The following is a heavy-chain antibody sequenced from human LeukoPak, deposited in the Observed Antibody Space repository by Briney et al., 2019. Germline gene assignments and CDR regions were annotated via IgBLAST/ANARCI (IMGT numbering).Heavy chain of an antibody. CDR2: INHSGST. CDR1: GGSISSHY. V-gene: IGHV4-34*01. Sequence: SETLSLTCTVSGGSISSHYWSWIRQPPGKGLEWIGEINHSGSTNYNPSLKSRVTISVDTSKNQFSLKLSSVTAADTAVYYCASGRRLYYSRRMDVWGQGTTVTVSS. CDR3: ASGRRLYYSRRMDV. J-gene: IGHJ6*02. D-gene: IGHD2-8*01.